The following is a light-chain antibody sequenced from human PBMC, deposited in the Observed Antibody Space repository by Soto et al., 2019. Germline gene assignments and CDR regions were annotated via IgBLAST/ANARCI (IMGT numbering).Light chain of an antibody. CDR3: SSYAGSNNLKV. V-gene: IGLV2-8*01. CDR1: SSDVGGYNY. J-gene: IGLJ2*01. CDR2: EVS. Sequence: QSALTQPPSASGSPGQSVTISCTGTSSDVGGYNYVSWYQQHPGKAPKLMIYEVSKGPSGVPDRFSGSKSGNTASLTVSGLQAEDEGDYFCSSYAGSNNLKVFGGGTKLTVL.